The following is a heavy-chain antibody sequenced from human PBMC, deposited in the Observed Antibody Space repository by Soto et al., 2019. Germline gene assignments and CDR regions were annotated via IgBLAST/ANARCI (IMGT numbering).Heavy chain of an antibody. J-gene: IGHJ3*02. CDR3: ATVLSAAFDI. V-gene: IGHV3-23*01. CDR1: GITFSDYS. CDR2: ISGGTGTT. Sequence: HPWGSLRLSCAVSGITFSDYSINWVRQAPGKGLEWVSGISGGTGTTYYADSVKGRFTISRDNSKNTVYLQMNSLRAEDTALYYCATVLSAAFDIWGQGIMVTVSS.